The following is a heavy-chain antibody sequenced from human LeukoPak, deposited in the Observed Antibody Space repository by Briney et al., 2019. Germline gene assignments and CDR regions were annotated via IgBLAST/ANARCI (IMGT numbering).Heavy chain of an antibody. CDR3: ARVPGDLSYFDY. V-gene: IGHV3-53*01. CDR1: GFTVSSNY. Sequence: GGSLRLSCAASGFTVSSNYMSWVRQAPGKGLEGVSVIYSGGSTYYADSVKGRFTISRDNSKNTLYLQMNSLRAEDTAVYYCARVPGDLSYFDYWGQGTLVTVSS. J-gene: IGHJ4*02. D-gene: IGHD7-27*01. CDR2: IYSGGST.